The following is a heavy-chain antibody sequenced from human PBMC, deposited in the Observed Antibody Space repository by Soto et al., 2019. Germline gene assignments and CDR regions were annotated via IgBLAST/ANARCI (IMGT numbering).Heavy chain of an antibody. CDR3: ARTPETRDWLDP. J-gene: IGHJ5*02. V-gene: IGHV4-59*02. Sequence: SETLSLTCSVSGASVSSYYWSWVRQPPGKGLEWIGYTYYIGAYNYNPSLKSRVTISVDTSKNQFSLKLTSVTAADTAVYYCARTPETRDWLDPWGQGTLVTVS. CDR2: TYYIGAY. CDR1: GASVSSYY. D-gene: IGHD1-7*01.